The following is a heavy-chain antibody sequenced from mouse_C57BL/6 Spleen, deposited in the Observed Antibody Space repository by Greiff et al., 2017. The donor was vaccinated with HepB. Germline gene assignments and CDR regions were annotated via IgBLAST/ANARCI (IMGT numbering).Heavy chain of an antibody. V-gene: IGHV1-55*01. J-gene: IGHJ2*01. CDR2: IYPGSGST. CDR3: ARGGNGTYYFDY. D-gene: IGHD3-3*01. Sequence: VKLMESGAELVKPGASVKMSCKASGYTFTSYWITWVKQRPGQGLEWIGDIYPGSGSTNYNEKFKSKATLTVDTSSSTAYMQLSSLTSEDSAVYYCARGGNGTYYFDYWGQGTTLTVSS. CDR1: GYTFTSYW.